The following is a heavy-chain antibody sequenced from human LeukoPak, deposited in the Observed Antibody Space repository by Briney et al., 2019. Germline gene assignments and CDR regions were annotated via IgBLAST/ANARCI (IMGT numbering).Heavy chain of an antibody. CDR3: AKDWGLYGVIYMDV. Sequence: GGSLRLSCAASGFTFDDYAMHWVRQAPGKGLEWVSLISWGGGSTYYADSVKGRFTISRDNSKNSLYLQMNSLRAEDTALYYCAKDWGLYGVIYMDVWGKGTTVTVSS. CDR2: ISWGGGST. D-gene: IGHD3-3*01. V-gene: IGHV3-43D*03. CDR1: GFTFDDYA. J-gene: IGHJ6*03.